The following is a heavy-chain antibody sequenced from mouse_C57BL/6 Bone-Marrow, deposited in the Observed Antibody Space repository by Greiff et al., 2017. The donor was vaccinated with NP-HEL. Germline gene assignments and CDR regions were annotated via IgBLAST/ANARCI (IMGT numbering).Heavy chain of an antibody. J-gene: IGHJ4*01. V-gene: IGHV5-16*01. CDR1: GFTFSDYY. CDR2: LNYDGSST. D-gene: IGHD1-2*01. CDR3: ARDGYIAMDY. Sequence: EVKLVESEGGLVQPGSSMKLSCTASGFTFSDYYMAWVRQVPEKGLECVANLNYDGSSTYYLDSLKSRFIISRDNAKNILYLQMSSLKSEDTATYYCARDGYIAMDYWGQGTSVTVSS.